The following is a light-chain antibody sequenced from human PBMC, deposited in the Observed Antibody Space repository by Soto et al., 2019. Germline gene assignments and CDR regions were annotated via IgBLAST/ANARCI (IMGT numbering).Light chain of an antibody. V-gene: IGKV2-28*01. Sequence: DIVMTQSPLSLPDTPGEPASISCRFSHNLRNSNGYNYLKWYLQKPGQSPQVLIYLGSNRASGVTDRFRGSGSGTDFTLKISRGEAEDFVVYFCVQGLKIPITFGGGTKVEIK. CDR1: HNLRNSNGYNY. J-gene: IGKJ4*01. CDR3: VQGLKIPIT. CDR2: LGS.